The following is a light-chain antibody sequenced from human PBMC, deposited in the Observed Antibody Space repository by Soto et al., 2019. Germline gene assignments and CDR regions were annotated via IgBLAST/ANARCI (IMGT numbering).Light chain of an antibody. CDR3: SSYAASDSFVV. V-gene: IGLV2-8*01. CDR1: SSDVGGYNY. CDR2: EVY. Sequence: QSVLTQPPSASGSPGQSVTISCTGTSSDVGGYNYVSWYQHHPDKAPKLIIYEVYKRPSVVPDRFSGSKSGNTASLTVSGLQAEDEAEYYCSSYAASDSFVVFGGGTKVTVL. J-gene: IGLJ2*01.